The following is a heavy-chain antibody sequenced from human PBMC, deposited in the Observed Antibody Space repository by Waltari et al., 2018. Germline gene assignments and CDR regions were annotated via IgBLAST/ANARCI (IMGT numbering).Heavy chain of an antibody. V-gene: IGHV3-74*01. CDR1: GFRFSDYW. CDR3: ARKGGRGYTYGPFYYDS. J-gene: IGHJ4*02. Sequence: EVQLVEAGGDIVQPGGSLRLSCAASGFRFSDYWMHWVRQVPGKGLVLVKRIKRVGRSISDSESVKGRFTSSGDNSKNMLYLQLNSLGAEDTAVYYCARKGGRGYTYGPFYYDSWGQGTLVTVSS. CDR2: IKRVGRSI. D-gene: IGHD5-18*01.